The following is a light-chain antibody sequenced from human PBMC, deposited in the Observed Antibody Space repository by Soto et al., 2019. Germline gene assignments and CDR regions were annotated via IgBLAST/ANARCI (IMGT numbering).Light chain of an antibody. CDR3: QNYNTAPHT. CDR2: AAS. V-gene: IGKV1-27*01. CDR1: QGISNY. J-gene: IGKJ4*01. Sequence: DIQMTQSPPSLSASVGDRVTITCRASQGISNYLAWYQQRPGKVPKLLIYAASTLQSGVPSRFSGSRSGIDFTLTISSLQPEDVATYYCQNYNTAPHTFGGGTRVELK.